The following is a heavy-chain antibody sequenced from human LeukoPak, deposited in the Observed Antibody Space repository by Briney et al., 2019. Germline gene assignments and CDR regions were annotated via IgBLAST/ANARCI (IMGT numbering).Heavy chain of an antibody. CDR2: INGNTGGT. CDR1: GYSITGYY. V-gene: IGHV1-2*02. J-gene: IGHJ5*02. Sequence: ASVKVSCKTSGYSITGYYMHWVRQAPGQGLEWMGWINGNTGGTNYAQKLQGRVTMTRDTSISTAYMELSGLTFDYTAVYYCARDATLGGTKNSFDPWGQGTLVTVSS. D-gene: IGHD1-26*01. CDR3: ARDATLGGTKNSFDP.